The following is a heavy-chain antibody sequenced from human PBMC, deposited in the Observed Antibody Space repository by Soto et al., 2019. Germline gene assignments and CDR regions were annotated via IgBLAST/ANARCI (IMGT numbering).Heavy chain of an antibody. D-gene: IGHD3-10*01. CDR3: ARGGKRIDGSGSYWGG. J-gene: IGHJ4*02. CDR1: GFTFSSYA. Sequence: GGSLRLSCAASGFTFSSYAMHWVRQAPGKGLEWVAVISYDGSNKYYADSVKGRFTISRDNSKNTLYLQMNSRRAEDTAVYYCARGGKRIDGSGSYWGGGGQGTLVTVSS. V-gene: IGHV3-30-3*01. CDR2: ISYDGSNK.